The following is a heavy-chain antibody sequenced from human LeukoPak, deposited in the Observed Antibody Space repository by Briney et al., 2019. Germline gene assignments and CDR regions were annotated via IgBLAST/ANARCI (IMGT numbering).Heavy chain of an antibody. Sequence: GGSLRLSCAASGFTFRNYAMAWVRQVPRKGLEWVSTISGGGADRDYADSVKGRFTISRDNSKNTLYLQMTGLRIDDTAVYYCAKSDYNFNDPYYFDRWGQGTLVTVSS. J-gene: IGHJ4*02. V-gene: IGHV3-23*01. CDR1: GFTFRNYA. CDR2: ISGGGADR. CDR3: AKSDYNFNDPYYFDR. D-gene: IGHD1-20*01.